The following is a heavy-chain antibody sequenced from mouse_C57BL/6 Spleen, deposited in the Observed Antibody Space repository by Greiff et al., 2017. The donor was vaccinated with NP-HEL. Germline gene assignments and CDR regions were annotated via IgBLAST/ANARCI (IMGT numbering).Heavy chain of an antibody. Sequence: QVQLQQPGAELVRPGSSVKLSCKASGYTFTSYWMDWVKQRPGQGLEWIGNIYPSDSETHYNQKFKDKATLTVDKSSSTAYMQLSSLTSEDSAVYYCARALYYYGSPFAYWGQGTLVTVSA. D-gene: IGHD1-1*01. J-gene: IGHJ3*01. CDR2: IYPSDSET. CDR3: ARALYYYGSPFAY. V-gene: IGHV1-61*01. CDR1: GYTFTSYW.